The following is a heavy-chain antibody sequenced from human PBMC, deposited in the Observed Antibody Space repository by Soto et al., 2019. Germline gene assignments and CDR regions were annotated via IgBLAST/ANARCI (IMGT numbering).Heavy chain of an antibody. CDR2: ISYDGSNK. Sequence: QVQLVESGGGVAQPGRSLRLSCAASGFTFSSYAMHWVRQAPGKGLEWVAVISYDGSNKYYADSVKGRFTISRDNSKNTLYLQMNSLRAEDTAVYYCARDRSGSYYPGYFDYWGQGTLVTVSS. D-gene: IGHD1-26*01. V-gene: IGHV3-30-3*01. J-gene: IGHJ4*02. CDR1: GFTFSSYA. CDR3: ARDRSGSYYPGYFDY.